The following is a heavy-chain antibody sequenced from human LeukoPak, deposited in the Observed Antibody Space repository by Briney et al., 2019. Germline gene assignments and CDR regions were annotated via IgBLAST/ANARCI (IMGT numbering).Heavy chain of an antibody. V-gene: IGHV4-39*01. CDR1: GGSISSSSYY. D-gene: IGHD3-10*01. Sequence: PSETLSLTCTVSGGSISSSSYYWGWIRQPPGKGLEWIGSIYYSGSTYYNPSLKSRVTISVDTSKNQFSLKLSSVTAADTAVYYCARLAAPVLLWFGELLYPRLPDWFDPWGQGTLVTVSS. J-gene: IGHJ5*02. CDR3: ARLAAPVLLWFGELLYPRLPDWFDP. CDR2: IYYSGST.